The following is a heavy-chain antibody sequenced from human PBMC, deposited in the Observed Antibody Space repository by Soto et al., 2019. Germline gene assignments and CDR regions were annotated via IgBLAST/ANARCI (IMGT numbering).Heavy chain of an antibody. CDR3: ARGGYSYGHTTYYYYGMDV. V-gene: IGHV4-59*01. Sequence: LSLTCTVSGGSISSYYWSWIRQPPGKGLEWIGYIYYSGSTNYNPSLKSRVTISVDTSKNQFSLKLSSVTAADTAVYYCARGGYSYGHTTYYYYGMDVWGQGTTVTVSS. CDR1: GGSISSYY. J-gene: IGHJ6*02. D-gene: IGHD5-18*01. CDR2: IYYSGST.